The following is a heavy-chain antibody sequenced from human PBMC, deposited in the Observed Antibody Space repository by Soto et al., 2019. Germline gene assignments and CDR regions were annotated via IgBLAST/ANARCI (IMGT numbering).Heavy chain of an antibody. CDR2: INPNNGGT. CDR3: ARTNYGTRAY. CDR1: GYTFTGYY. D-gene: IGHD3-10*01. Sequence: ASLKVSCKASGYTFTGYYIHWVRQAPGQGLEWMGWINPNNGGTNYAQKFQGRVTMTRDTSISTAYMELSRLRSDDTALYYCARTNYGTRAYFGQRTLVAVSS. J-gene: IGHJ4*02. V-gene: IGHV1-2*02.